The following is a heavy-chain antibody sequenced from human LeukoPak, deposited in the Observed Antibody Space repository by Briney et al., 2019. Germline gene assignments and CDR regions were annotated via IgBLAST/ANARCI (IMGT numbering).Heavy chain of an antibody. V-gene: IGHV3-11*01. Sequence: PGWSLRLSCAASGFTFSDYYMSWIRQAPGKGLGGVSYISSSGSTIYYADSVKGRFTISRDNAKNSLYLQMNSLRAEDTAVYYCARDPSPSYYYGSGSYYPYNWFDPWGQGTLVTVSS. J-gene: IGHJ5*02. CDR3: ARDPSPSYYYGSGSYYPYNWFDP. D-gene: IGHD3-10*01. CDR2: ISSSGSTI. CDR1: GFTFSDYY.